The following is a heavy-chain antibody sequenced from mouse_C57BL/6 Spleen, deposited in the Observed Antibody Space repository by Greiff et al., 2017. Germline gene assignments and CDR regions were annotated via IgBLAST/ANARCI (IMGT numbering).Heavy chain of an antibody. Sequence: QVQLQQPGAELVRPGSSVKLSCKASGYTFTSYWMHWVKQRPIQGLEWIGNIDPSDSDTHYNQKFKDKATLTVDKSSSTAYMQLSSLISEYSAVYYCARGGYGSRYYFDDWGQGTTRTVSS. CDR3: ARGGYGSRYYFDD. J-gene: IGHJ2*01. V-gene: IGHV1-52*01. CDR2: IDPSDSDT. CDR1: GYTFTSYW. D-gene: IGHD1-1*01.